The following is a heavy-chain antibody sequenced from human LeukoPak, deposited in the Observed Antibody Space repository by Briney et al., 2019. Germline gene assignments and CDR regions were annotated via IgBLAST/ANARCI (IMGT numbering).Heavy chain of an antibody. J-gene: IGHJ3*02. Sequence: PGRSLRLSCAASGFTFSSYAMHWVRQAPGKGLEWVAVIWGGGDNKYYADSVKGRFTISRDNSKNTLYLQMNSLRAEDTAVYYCAKGAGYSSSWYHDAFDIWGQGTMVTVSS. D-gene: IGHD6-13*01. CDR1: GFTFSSYA. CDR3: AKGAGYSSSWYHDAFDI. CDR2: IWGGGDNK. V-gene: IGHV3-33*06.